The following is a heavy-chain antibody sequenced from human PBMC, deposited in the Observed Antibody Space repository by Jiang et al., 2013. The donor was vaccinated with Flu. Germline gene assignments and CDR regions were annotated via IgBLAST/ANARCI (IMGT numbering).Heavy chain of an antibody. CDR2: IYYSGST. D-gene: IGHD2-2*01. Sequence: PGLVKPSETLSLTCTVSGGSISSYYWSWIRQPPGKGLEWIGYIYYSGSTNYNPSLKSRVTISVDTSKNQFSLKLSSVTAADTAVYYCARVWDIVVVPDAFDIWGQGTMVTVSS. J-gene: IGHJ3*02. CDR3: ARVWDIVVVPDAFDI. V-gene: IGHV4-59*01. CDR1: GGSISSYY.